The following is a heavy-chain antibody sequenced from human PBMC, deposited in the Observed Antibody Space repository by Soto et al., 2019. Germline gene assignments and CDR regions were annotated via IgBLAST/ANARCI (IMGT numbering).Heavy chain of an antibody. CDR3: ARVSSSGWDNFDY. J-gene: IGHJ4*02. V-gene: IGHV1-2*04. D-gene: IGHD6-19*01. CDR2: INPNSGGT. CDR1: GYTFTGYY. Sequence: ASVKVSCKASGYTFTGYYMHWVRQAPGQGLEWMGWINPNSGGTNYAQKFQGWVTMTRDTSISTAYMELSRLRSDDTAVYYCARVSSSGWDNFDYWGQGTLVTVSS.